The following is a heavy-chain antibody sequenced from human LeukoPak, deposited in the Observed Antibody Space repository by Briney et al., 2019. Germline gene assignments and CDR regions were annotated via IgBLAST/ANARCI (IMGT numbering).Heavy chain of an antibody. V-gene: IGHV1-2*02. CDR3: ARDGGKDIVVVPAADNWFDP. CDR1: GYTFTGYY. CDR2: INPNSGGT. D-gene: IGHD2-2*01. J-gene: IGHJ5*02. Sequence: GASVNVSCKASGYTFTGYYMHWVRQAPGQGLEWMGWINPNSGGTNYAQKLQCRDTMTRDTSITAAYMELSSLRSEDTAVYYCARDGGKDIVVVPAADNWFDPWGQGTLVTVSS.